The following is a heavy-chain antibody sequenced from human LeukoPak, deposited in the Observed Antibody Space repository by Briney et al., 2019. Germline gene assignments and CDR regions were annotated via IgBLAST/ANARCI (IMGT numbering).Heavy chain of an antibody. Sequence: ASVKVSCKASGYTFTSYDINWVRQATGQGLEWMGWMSPNSGNTGYAQKFQGRVTITRNTSISTAYMELSSLRSEDTAVYYCARVGVLDCSSTSCYHYYYYMDVWGKGTTVTVSS. CDR2: MSPNSGNT. J-gene: IGHJ6*03. V-gene: IGHV1-8*03. D-gene: IGHD2-2*01. CDR1: GYTFTSYD. CDR3: ARVGVLDCSSTSCYHYYYYMDV.